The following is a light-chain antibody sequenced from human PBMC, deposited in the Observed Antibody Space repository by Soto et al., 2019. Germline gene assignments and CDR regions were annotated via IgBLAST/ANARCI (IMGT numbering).Light chain of an antibody. J-gene: IGKJ4*01. CDR2: GAS. V-gene: IGKV3-20*01. Sequence: EIVLTQWPGTMSLSPGERATVSCRASQSVSSSYLAWYQHKPGQAPRLLISGASNRAAGIPDRFSGSGSGTDFTLTISRLEPEDFAVYYCQQYDNSFTFGGGTKVDIK. CDR1: QSVSSSY. CDR3: QQYDNSFT.